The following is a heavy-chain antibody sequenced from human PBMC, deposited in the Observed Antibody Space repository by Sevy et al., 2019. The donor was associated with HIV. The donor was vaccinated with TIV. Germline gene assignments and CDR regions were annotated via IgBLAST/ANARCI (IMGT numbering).Heavy chain of an antibody. Sequence: ASVKVSCKASGFTFTSSAVQWVRQARGQRLEWIGWIVVGSGNTNYAQKFQERVTITRDMSTSTAYMELSSLRSGDTAVYYCAAELWGRRWYLGGYYYCGMDVGGQGTTVTVSS. J-gene: IGHJ6*02. V-gene: IGHV1-58*01. D-gene: IGHD6-13*01. CDR1: GFTFTSSA. CDR2: IVVGSGNT. CDR3: AAELWGRRWYLGGYYYCGMDV.